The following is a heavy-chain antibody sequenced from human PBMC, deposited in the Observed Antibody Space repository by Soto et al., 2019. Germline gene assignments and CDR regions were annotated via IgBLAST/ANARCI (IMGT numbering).Heavy chain of an antibody. J-gene: IGHJ6*02. CDR2: IYPGDADT. V-gene: IGHV5-51*01. Sequence: GEPVKSSGKGSGYTFTDYCIRWVLQLQWKGLAWMGIIYPGDADTGYSPSSQVQVPISVDKSTSTANLQWNTMKASDTAMYYCARHSSNSRYNYYATDVWGQGTTVTVSS. D-gene: IGHD6-19*01. CDR1: GYTFTDYC. CDR3: ARHSSNSRYNYYATDV.